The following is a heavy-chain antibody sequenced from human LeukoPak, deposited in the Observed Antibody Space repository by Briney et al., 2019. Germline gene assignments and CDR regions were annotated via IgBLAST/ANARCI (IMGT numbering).Heavy chain of an antibody. D-gene: IGHD3-22*01. V-gene: IGHV4-34*01. Sequence: PSETLSLTCAVYGGSFSGYYWSWIRQPPGKGLEWIGEINHSGSTNYNPSLKSRVTISVDTSKNQFSLKLSSVTAADTAVYYCARHVSDYYDSSALREADVAFDIWGQGTMVTVSS. CDR1: GGSFSGYY. J-gene: IGHJ3*02. CDR3: ARHVSDYYDSSALREADVAFDI. CDR2: INHSGST.